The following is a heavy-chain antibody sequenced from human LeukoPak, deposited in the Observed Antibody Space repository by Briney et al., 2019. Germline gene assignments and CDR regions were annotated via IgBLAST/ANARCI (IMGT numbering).Heavy chain of an antibody. CDR3: ARLYGSTLYFDY. J-gene: IGHJ4*02. D-gene: IGHD2-15*01. CDR2: MYYSGST. V-gene: IGHV4-39*01. CDR1: RGSISSSSYH. Sequence: SETLSLTCTVSRGSISSSSYHWGWIRQHPGKGLEWIGNMYYSGSTYYNPSLKSRVTLSVDTSKNQFSLKMSSVSAADTALYYCARLYGSTLYFDYWGQGTLVTVSS.